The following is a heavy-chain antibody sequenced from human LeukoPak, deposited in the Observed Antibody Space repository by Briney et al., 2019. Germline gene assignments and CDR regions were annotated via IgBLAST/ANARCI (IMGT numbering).Heavy chain of an antibody. D-gene: IGHD3-16*01. CDR1: GYTFTSYD. J-gene: IGHJ4*02. Sequence: ASVKVSCKASGYTFTSYDINWVRQATGQGLGWMGWMNPNSGNTGYAQKFQGRVTMTRNTSISTAYMELSSLRSEDTAVYYCARVIGPDYVWGSYTFDYWGQGTLVTVSS. CDR3: ARVIGPDYVWGSYTFDY. V-gene: IGHV1-8*01. CDR2: MNPNSGNT.